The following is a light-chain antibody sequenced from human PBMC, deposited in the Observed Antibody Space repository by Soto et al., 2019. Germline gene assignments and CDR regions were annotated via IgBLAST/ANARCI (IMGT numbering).Light chain of an antibody. V-gene: IGKV1-9*01. Sequence: DIQLTQSPSFLSASVGDTVIITCRASQGIGDSLAWYQQRPGKAPKLLLFAASTLQRGVPSRFRGSRSGAEFTLTISSLQPEDFATYFCQQLNTYPRTFGQGTKVDIK. CDR3: QQLNTYPRT. CDR2: AAS. J-gene: IGKJ1*01. CDR1: QGIGDS.